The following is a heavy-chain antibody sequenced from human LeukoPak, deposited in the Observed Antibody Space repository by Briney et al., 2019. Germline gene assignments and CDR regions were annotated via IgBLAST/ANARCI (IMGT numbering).Heavy chain of an antibody. D-gene: IGHD1/OR15-1a*01. CDR1: GDSFSSVTDY. V-gene: IGHV4-39*07. J-gene: IGHJ6*02. CDR3: AREEQRNYYGMDV. CDR2: GDYSGGT. Sequence: PSETLSLTCTVSGDSFSSVTDYWAWIRQPPGKGLEWIASGDYSGGTYYNPSLESRVAISVDTSKNQFSLKLSSVTAADTAVYYCAREEQRNYYGMDVWGQGTTVTVSS.